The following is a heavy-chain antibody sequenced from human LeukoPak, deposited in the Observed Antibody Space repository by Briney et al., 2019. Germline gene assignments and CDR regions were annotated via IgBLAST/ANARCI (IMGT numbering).Heavy chain of an antibody. CDR3: ARVGWGSDSSGFYYYYYYYMDV. V-gene: IGHV4-61*01. CDR2: IYYSGST. Sequence: SETLSLTCTVSGGSISGSISSYYWSWIRQPPGKGLEWIGYIYYSGSTNYNPSLKSRVTISVDTSKNQFSLKLSSVTAADTAVYYCARVGWGSDSSGFYYYYYYYMDVWGKGTTVTVSS. CDR1: GGSISGSISSYY. D-gene: IGHD3-22*01. J-gene: IGHJ6*03.